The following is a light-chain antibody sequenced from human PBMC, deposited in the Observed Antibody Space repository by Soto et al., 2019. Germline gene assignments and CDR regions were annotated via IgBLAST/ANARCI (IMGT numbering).Light chain of an antibody. CDR3: CSYAGSYTYYVV. J-gene: IGLJ2*01. Sequence: QSALTQPRSVSGSPGQSVTISCTGTSSDVGGYNYVSWYQQHPGKAPKLMIYDVSKRPSGDPDRCSGAKSGNTASLSTPGLQAEDEADYYCCSYAGSYTYYVVFGGGTKVTVL. CDR1: SSDVGGYNY. V-gene: IGLV2-11*01. CDR2: DVS.